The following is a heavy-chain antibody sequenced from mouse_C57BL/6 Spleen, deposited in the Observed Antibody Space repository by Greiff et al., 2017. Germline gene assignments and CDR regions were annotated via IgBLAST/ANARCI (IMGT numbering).Heavy chain of an antibody. CDR3: AREDYGSSYYAMDY. CDR1: GYTFTSYW. D-gene: IGHD1-1*01. CDR2: IYPSDSET. Sequence: QVQLQQPGAELVRPGSSVKLSCKASGYTFTSYWMDWVKQRPGQGLEWIGNIYPSDSETHYNQKFQDKATLTVDKSSSTAYMQLSSLTSEDSAVYYCAREDYGSSYYAMDYWGQGTSVTVSS. V-gene: IGHV1-61*01. J-gene: IGHJ4*01.